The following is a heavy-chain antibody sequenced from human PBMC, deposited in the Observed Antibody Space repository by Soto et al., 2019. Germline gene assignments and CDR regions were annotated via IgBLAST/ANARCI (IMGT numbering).Heavy chain of an antibody. J-gene: IGHJ4*02. CDR3: ARDLSGYSYGYLGY. CDR2: IIPIFGTA. CDR1: GGTFSSYA. D-gene: IGHD5-18*01. Sequence: QVQLVQSGAEVKKPGSSVKVSCKASGGTFSSYAISWVRQAPGQGLEWMGGIIPIFGTANYAQKFQGRVTITADESTSTAYIELSSLRSEDTAVYYCARDLSGYSYGYLGYWGQGTLVTVSS. V-gene: IGHV1-69*12.